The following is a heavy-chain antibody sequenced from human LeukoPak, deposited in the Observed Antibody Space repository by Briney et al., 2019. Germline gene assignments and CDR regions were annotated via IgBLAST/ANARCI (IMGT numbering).Heavy chain of an antibody. V-gene: IGHV3-23*01. Sequence: PGGSLRLSCAASGFTFSSYAMSWVRQAPGKGLEWVSAISGSGGSTYYADSVKGRFTISRDNSKNTLYLQMNSLRAEDTAVYYCAGPSPHMGRGVTNYYYYGMDVWGQGTTVTVSS. CDR1: GFTFSSYA. CDR2: ISGSGGST. CDR3: AGPSPHMGRGVTNYYYYGMDV. J-gene: IGHJ6*02. D-gene: IGHD3-10*01.